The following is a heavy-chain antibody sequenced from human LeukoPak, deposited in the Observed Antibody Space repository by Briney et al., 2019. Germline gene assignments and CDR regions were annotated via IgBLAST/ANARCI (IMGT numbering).Heavy chain of an antibody. CDR3: ARAPSAYYDILTGYYKRGFFDY. Sequence: ASVKVCCKASGYTFTSYDINWVRQATGQGVEWMGWMNPNSGNTGYAQKFQGRVTMTRNTSISTAYMELSSLRSEDTAVYYCARAPSAYYDILTGYYKRGFFDYWGQGTLVTVSS. D-gene: IGHD3-9*01. J-gene: IGHJ4*02. CDR1: GYTFTSYD. CDR2: MNPNSGNT. V-gene: IGHV1-8*01.